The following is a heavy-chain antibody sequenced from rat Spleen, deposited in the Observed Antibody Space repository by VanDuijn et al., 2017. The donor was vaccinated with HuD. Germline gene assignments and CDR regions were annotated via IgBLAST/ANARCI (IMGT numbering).Heavy chain of an antibody. D-gene: IGHD1-4*01. CDR3: TTQPVRVYPLDY. V-gene: IGHV5-19*01. J-gene: IGHJ2*01. CDR2: ISPSGATT. CDR1: GFTLSDYV. Sequence: EVQLVESGGGLVQPGRSLKLSCAASGFTLSDYVMHWIRQAPTKGLEWVTSISPSGATTNYRDSVKGRFTISRDNARGTLYLQMDSLRSEDTATYYCTTQPVRVYPLDYWGQGVMVTVSS.